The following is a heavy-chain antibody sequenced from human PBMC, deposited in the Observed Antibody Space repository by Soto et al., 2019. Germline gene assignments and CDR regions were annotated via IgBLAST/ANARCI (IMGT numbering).Heavy chain of an antibody. Sequence: GGSLRLSCAASGFTFSSYSMNWVRQAPGKGLEWVSSISSSSSYIYYADSVKGRFTISRDNAKNSLYLQMNSLRAEDTAVYYCARDTRYSSKYYYGMDVWGQGTTVTVSS. CDR1: GFTFSSYS. V-gene: IGHV3-21*01. CDR2: ISSSSSYI. CDR3: ARDTRYSSKYYYGMDV. D-gene: IGHD6-13*01. J-gene: IGHJ6*02.